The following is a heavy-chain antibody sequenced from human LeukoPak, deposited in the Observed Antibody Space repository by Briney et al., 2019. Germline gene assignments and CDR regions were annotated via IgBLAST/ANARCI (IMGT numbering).Heavy chain of an antibody. CDR3: AKSRACSSTSCYERGAFDY. J-gene: IGHJ4*02. CDR2: ISWNSGSI. CDR1: GFTFDDYA. D-gene: IGHD2-2*01. V-gene: IGHV3-9*01. Sequence: PGGSLRLSCAASGFTFDDYAMHWVRQAPGKGLEWVSGISWNSGSIGYADSVKGRFTIPRDNAKNSLYLQMNSLRAEDTALYYCAKSRACSSTSCYERGAFDYWGQGTLVTVSS.